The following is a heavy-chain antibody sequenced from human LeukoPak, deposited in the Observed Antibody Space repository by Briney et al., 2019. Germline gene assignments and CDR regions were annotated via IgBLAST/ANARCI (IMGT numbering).Heavy chain of an antibody. Sequence: GGSLRLSCAASGFTFSYFEMNWVRQAPGKGLELVSYISSSGSPKYYADSVKGRFTISRDNAKNSLYLQMNSLTAEDTAFYFCARGGDYGVKIDFWGQGTLVTVSS. CDR1: GFTFSYFE. J-gene: IGHJ4*02. CDR3: ARGGDYGVKIDF. CDR2: ISSSGSPK. V-gene: IGHV3-48*03. D-gene: IGHD3-16*01.